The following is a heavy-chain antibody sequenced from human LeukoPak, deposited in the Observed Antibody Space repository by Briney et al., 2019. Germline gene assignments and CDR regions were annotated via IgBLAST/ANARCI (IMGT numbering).Heavy chain of an antibody. J-gene: IGHJ4*02. CDR1: GFTFSDYY. V-gene: IGHV3-11*04. Sequence: PGGSLRLSCAASGFTFSDYYMSWIRQAPGKGLEWVSYISSSGSTIYYADSVKGRFTISRDNAKNSLYLQMNSLRAEDTAVYYCARESSSSWYVSSGPDYWGQGTLVTVSS. CDR2: ISSSGSTI. CDR3: ARESSSSWYVSSGPDY. D-gene: IGHD6-13*01.